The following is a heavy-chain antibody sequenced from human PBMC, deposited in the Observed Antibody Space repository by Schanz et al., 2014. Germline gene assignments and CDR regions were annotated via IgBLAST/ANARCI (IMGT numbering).Heavy chain of an antibody. Sequence: DVQLVESGGGLVQPGGSLRLSCAASGFIVSDNYMHWVRQAPGKGLEWVSITYSGGSTYYADSVKGRFTISRDNSKNTLYLLMNSLRAEDTAVYYCAKDLISGWSGFDYWGQGTLVTVSS. CDR1: GFIVSDNY. CDR2: TYSGGST. J-gene: IGHJ4*02. D-gene: IGHD6-19*01. V-gene: IGHV3-66*01. CDR3: AKDLISGWSGFDY.